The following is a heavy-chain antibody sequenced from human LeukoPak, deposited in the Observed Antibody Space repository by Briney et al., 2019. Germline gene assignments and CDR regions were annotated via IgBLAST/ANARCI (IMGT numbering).Heavy chain of an antibody. Sequence: SETLSLTCTVSGGSISSSSYYWGWIRQPPGKGLEWIGSIYYSGSTYYNPSLKSRVTISVDTSKNQFSLKLSSVTAADTAVYYCAKHVGYSYGYFQAYWYFDLWGRGTLVTVSP. D-gene: IGHD5-18*01. CDR1: GGSISSSSYY. CDR2: IYYSGST. J-gene: IGHJ2*01. CDR3: AKHVGYSYGYFQAYWYFDL. V-gene: IGHV4-39*01.